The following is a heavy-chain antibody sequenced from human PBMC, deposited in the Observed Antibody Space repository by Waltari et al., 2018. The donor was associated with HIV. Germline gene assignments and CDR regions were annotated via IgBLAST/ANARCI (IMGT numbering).Heavy chain of an antibody. V-gene: IGHV4-61*02. J-gene: IGHJ6*02. CDR1: GGSISSGSYY. CDR2: TYTSGST. Sequence: QVQLQESGPGLVKPSQTLSLTCTVSGGSISSGSYYWSWIRQPAGTGLEWIGRTYTSGSTNYNPPLKSRVTRSVDTSKNQFSLKLSSVTAADTAVYYCARTIGVGYCTNGVCPPVFDYYYGMDVWGQGTTVTVSS. CDR3: ARTIGVGYCTNGVCPPVFDYYYGMDV. D-gene: IGHD2-8*01.